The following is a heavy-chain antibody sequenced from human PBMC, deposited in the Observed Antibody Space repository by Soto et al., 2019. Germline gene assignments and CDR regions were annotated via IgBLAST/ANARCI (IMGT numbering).Heavy chain of an antibody. V-gene: IGHV3-21*05. CDR1: GFTFSSYG. CDR2: ISSSSSYT. Sequence: GGSLRLSCATSGFTFSSYGMHWVRQAPGKGLEWVSYISSSSSYTNYADSVKGRFTISRDNAKNSLYLQMNSLRAEDTAVYYCARSPTLAYFDYWGQGTLVTVSS. CDR3: ARSPTLAYFDY. J-gene: IGHJ4*02. D-gene: IGHD1-26*01.